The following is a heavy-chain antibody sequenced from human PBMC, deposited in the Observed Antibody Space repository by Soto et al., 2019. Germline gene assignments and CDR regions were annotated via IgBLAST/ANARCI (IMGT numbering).Heavy chain of an antibody. V-gene: IGHV1-2*04. CDR2: INPNSGGT. D-gene: IGHD2-2*02. Sequence: ASVKVSCKASGYTFTGYYMHWVRQAPGQGLEWMGWINPNSGGTNYAQKFQGWVTMTRDTSISTAYMELSRLRSDDTAVYYCARELSVLGPAAIYWFDPWGQGTLVTVSS. CDR3: ARELSVLGPAAIYWFDP. CDR1: GYTFTGYY. J-gene: IGHJ5*02.